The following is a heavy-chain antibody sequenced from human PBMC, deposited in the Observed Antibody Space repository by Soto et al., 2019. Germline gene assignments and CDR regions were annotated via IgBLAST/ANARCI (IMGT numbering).Heavy chain of an antibody. V-gene: IGHV1-2*02. Sequence: ASGKVSGKASGYTFTGFHVFWVRQAPGQGLEWLGWINPYNGDTSYAPKFQGRITLTRDTSVSTAYMDLTRLTSADTAVYYCATRLPSDFWGQGSQVTVSS. CDR2: INPYNGDT. CDR3: ATRLPSDF. D-gene: IGHD4-17*01. J-gene: IGHJ4*02. CDR1: GYTFTGFH.